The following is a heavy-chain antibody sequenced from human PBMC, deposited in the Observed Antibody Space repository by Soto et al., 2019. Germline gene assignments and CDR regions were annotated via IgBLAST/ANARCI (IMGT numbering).Heavy chain of an antibody. CDR1: GGSFRAYY. CDR3: ARGRVATADSSGLYEY. CDR2: INRIGGT. J-gene: IGHJ4*02. D-gene: IGHD3-22*01. Sequence: SETLSLTCAVYGGSFRAYYWSWIRQPPEKGLEWIGEINRIGGTSYNPSVKSRVTMSVETAKRPFSLKLTSVAPADRAVYYSARGRVATADSSGLYEYWRQGNPVTVHS. V-gene: IGHV4-34*01.